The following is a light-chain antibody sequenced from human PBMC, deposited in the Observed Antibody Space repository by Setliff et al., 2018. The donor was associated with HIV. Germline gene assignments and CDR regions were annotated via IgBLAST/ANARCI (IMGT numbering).Light chain of an antibody. CDR1: SSDVGNYNY. CDR2: YVN. Sequence: QSALTQPRSVSGSPGQSVTISCTGTSSDVGNYNYVSWYQHHPGKAPKLIIYYVNERPSGVPDRFSGSKSGNTASLTISGLQGDDEADYYCCSYAGSYTFVFGAGTKVTVL. CDR3: CSYAGSYTFV. J-gene: IGLJ1*01. V-gene: IGLV2-11*01.